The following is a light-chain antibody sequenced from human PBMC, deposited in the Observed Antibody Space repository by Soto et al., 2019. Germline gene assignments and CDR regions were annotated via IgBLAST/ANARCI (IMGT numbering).Light chain of an antibody. J-gene: IGKJ4*01. CDR2: DAS. Sequence: DIQLTQSPSFLSASVGDRVTITCRASQGINTYLAWYQQKPGKAPKVLIYDASKFHSGVTSRFSTSRTRTEFTLKSSSLQHENYKTYFCQQLHPYTSFGRGTKGEIK. V-gene: IGKV1-9*01. CDR1: QGINTY. CDR3: QQLHPYTS.